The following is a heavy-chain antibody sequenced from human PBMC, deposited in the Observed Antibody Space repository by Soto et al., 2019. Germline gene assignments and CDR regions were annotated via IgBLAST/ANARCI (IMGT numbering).Heavy chain of an antibody. V-gene: IGHV4-31*03. D-gene: IGHD1-7*01. CDR2: IYYSGIT. CDR3: ARVARITGTLFYFDY. Sequence: PSETLSLTCTVSGGSISSGGYYWSWIRHHPGKGLEWIGYIYYSGITYYNPSLKSRVTISVDTSKNQFSLKLSSVTAADTAVYYCARVARITGTLFYFDYWGQGTLVTVSS. CDR1: GGSISSGGYY. J-gene: IGHJ4*02.